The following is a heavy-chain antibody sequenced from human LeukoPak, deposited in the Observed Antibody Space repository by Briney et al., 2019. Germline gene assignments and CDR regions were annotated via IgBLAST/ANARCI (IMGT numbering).Heavy chain of an antibody. Sequence: GGSLRLSCAASGFSFSDYYMSWIRQSPGKGLEWLSYVSSSGAAVHYADSVKGRFTISRDNAKKSLYLQMDSLTAEDTALYYCTRDASEGATGGWFDPWGQGTLVTVSS. CDR3: TRDASEGATGGWFDP. CDR1: GFSFSDYY. D-gene: IGHD1-26*01. V-gene: IGHV3-11*01. CDR2: VSSSGAAV. J-gene: IGHJ5*02.